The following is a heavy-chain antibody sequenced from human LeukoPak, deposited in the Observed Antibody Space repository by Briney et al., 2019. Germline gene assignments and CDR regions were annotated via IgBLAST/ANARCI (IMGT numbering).Heavy chain of an antibody. V-gene: IGHV4-34*01. J-gene: IGHJ5*02. CDR1: GGSFSGYY. D-gene: IGHD3-22*01. CDR3: ARAQAMIRIWFDP. Sequence: PSETLSLTCAVYGGSFSGYYWSWIRQPPGKGLEWIGEINHSGSTNYNPSLKSRVTISVDTSKNQFSLKLTSVTAADNAVSYCARAQAMIRIWFDPWGQGTLVTVSS. CDR2: INHSGST.